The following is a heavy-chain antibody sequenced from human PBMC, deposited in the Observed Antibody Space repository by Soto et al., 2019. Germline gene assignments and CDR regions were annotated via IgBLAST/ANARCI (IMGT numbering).Heavy chain of an antibody. CDR3: AIYSSGWYPLDY. CDR2: ISYDGSNK. V-gene: IGHV3-30*03. J-gene: IGHJ4*02. D-gene: IGHD6-19*01. Sequence: QVQLVESGGGVVQRGRSLRLSCAASGFTFSSYGMHWVRQAPGKGLEWVAVISYDGSNKYYAESVKGRFTISRDNSKNTLYLQMNSLRAEDTAVYYCAIYSSGWYPLDYWGQGTLVTVSS. CDR1: GFTFSSYG.